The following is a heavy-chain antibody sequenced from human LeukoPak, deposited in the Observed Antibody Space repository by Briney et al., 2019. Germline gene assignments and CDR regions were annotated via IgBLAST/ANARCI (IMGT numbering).Heavy chain of an antibody. J-gene: IGHJ4*02. V-gene: IGHV3-43*02. CDR3: AKDKGTYVLRCFDWLFSLHY. Sequence: GGSLRLSCAAAGFTFDDYAMHWVRQAPGKGLEWVSLISGDGGSTYYADSVKGRFTISRDNSKNSLYLQMNSLRTEDTALYYCAKDKGTYVLRCFDWLFSLHYWAQGTLVTVSS. D-gene: IGHD3-9*01. CDR1: GFTFDDYA. CDR2: ISGDGGST.